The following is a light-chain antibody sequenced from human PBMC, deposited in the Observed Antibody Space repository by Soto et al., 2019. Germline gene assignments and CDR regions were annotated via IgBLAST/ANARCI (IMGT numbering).Light chain of an antibody. CDR3: SSDAGAVA. J-gene: IGLJ2*01. CDR1: SGDVGTYNL. CDR2: EGS. V-gene: IGLV2-23*01. Sequence: QSALTQPASVSGSPGQSITISCTGTSGDVGTYNLVSWYQHHPGKAPKLMIYEGSNRPSGVSHRFSGSQSGNTASLTISGLQAEDEADYYCSSDAGAVAFGGGTKPPS.